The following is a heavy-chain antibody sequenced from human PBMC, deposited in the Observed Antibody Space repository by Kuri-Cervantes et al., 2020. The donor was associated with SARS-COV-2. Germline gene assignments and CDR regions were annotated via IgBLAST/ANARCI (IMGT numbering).Heavy chain of an antibody. CDR1: GGTFSSYA. V-gene: IGHV1-69*10. CDR2: IIPILGVA. D-gene: IGHD2-15*01. Sequence: SVKVSCKAPGGTFSSYAISWVRQAPGQGLEWMGGIIPILGVANYAQKFQGRVTITADKSTSTAYMELSSLRSEDTAVYYCAREACSGGSCHLDYWGQGTLVTVSS. J-gene: IGHJ4*02. CDR3: AREACSGGSCHLDY.